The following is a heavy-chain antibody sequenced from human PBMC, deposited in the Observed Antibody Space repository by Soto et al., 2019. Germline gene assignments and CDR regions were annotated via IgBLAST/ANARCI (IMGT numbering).Heavy chain of an antibody. J-gene: IGHJ1*01. CDR2: IYYSGST. CDR3: ARFGPIAADHVPYFQH. V-gene: IGHV4-39*01. Sequence: SETLSLTCTVSGGSISSSSYYWGWIRQPPGKGLEWIGSIYYSGSTYYNPSLKSRVTISVDTSKNQFSLKLSSVTAADTAVYYCARFGPIAADHVPYFQHWGQGTLVTVSS. D-gene: IGHD6-13*01. CDR1: GGSISSSSYY.